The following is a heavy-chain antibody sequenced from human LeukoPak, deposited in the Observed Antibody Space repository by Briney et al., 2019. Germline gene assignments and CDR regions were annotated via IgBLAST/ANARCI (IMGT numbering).Heavy chain of an antibody. CDR1: GGSISSGGYY. V-gene: IGHV4-31*01. CDR3: ARGYDTSYYDFWSGQNQVLFDI. CDR2: IYYSGST. J-gene: IGHJ3*02. Sequence: PSETLSLTCTVSGGSISSGGYYWSWLRQQPGKDLEWIEYIYYSGSTYYNPYLKSQITISVDTSKNQFSLKLSSVTAADTAVYYCARGYDTSYYDFWSGQNQVLFDIWGQGPMVTVSS. D-gene: IGHD3-3*01.